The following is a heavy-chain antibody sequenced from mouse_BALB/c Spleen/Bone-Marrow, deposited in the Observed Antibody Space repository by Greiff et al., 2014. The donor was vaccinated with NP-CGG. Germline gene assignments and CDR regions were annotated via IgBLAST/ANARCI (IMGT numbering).Heavy chain of an antibody. Sequence: EVKLQESGGGLVQPGGSLKLSCVASGFTFSSYGMSWVRQTPDKRLELVATINNNGGSTYYPDSVKGQFTISRDNAKNTLYLQMSSLKSEDTAMYYRARVYGWYFDVWGAGTTVTGSS. CDR2: INNNGGST. D-gene: IGHD1-1*01. CDR1: GFTFSSYG. V-gene: IGHV5-6-3*01. J-gene: IGHJ1*01. CDR3: ARVYGWYFDV.